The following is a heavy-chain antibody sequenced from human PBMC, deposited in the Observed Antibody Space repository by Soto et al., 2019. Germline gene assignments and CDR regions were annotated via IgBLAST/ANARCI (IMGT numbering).Heavy chain of an antibody. J-gene: IGHJ6*02. V-gene: IGHV3-48*02. Sequence: EVQLVESGGGLVQPGGSLRLSCAASGFTFSSYSMNWVRQAPGKGLEWVSYISSSSSTIYYADSVKGRFTISRDHAKNSLYLQMNSLRDEDTAVYYCARGDYQYYYYYGMDVWGQGTTVTDSS. CDR1: GFTFSSYS. D-gene: IGHD4-17*01. CDR3: ARGDYQYYYYYGMDV. CDR2: ISSSSSTI.